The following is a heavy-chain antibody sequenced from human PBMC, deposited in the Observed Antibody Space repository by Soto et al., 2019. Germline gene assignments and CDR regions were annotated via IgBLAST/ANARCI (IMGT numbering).Heavy chain of an antibody. J-gene: IGHJ6*02. Sequence: GGSLRLSCAASGFTFSSYSMNWVRQAPGKGLEWVSSISSSSYIYYADSVKGRFTISRDNAKNSLYLQMNSLRAEDTAVYYCARDDITMITNGLDVWGQGTTVTVSS. V-gene: IGHV3-21*01. D-gene: IGHD3-22*01. CDR2: ISSSSYI. CDR1: GFTFSSYS. CDR3: ARDDITMITNGLDV.